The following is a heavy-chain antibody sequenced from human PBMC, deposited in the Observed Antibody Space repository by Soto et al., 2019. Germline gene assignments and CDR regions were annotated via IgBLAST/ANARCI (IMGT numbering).Heavy chain of an antibody. CDR2: IYWDDDK. V-gene: IGHV2-5*02. CDR3: AHRVLRTVFGLVTTTAIYFDF. D-gene: IGHD3-3*01. J-gene: IGHJ4*02. CDR1: GFSLTTSGVG. Sequence: ESGPTQVKPRQTLTLTCTFSGFSLTTSGVGVGWIRQSPGKAPEWLALIYWDDDKRYSPSLKSGLTITKDTSKNQVVLTMADLDPADTATYYCAHRVLRTVFGLVTTTAIYFDFWGQGTPVAVSS.